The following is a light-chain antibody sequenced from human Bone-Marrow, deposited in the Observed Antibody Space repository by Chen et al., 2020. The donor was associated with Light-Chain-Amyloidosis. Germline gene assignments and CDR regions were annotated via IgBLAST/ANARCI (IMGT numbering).Light chain of an antibody. J-gene: IGKJ1*01. V-gene: IGKV4-1*01. CDR2: WAS. Sequence: DIVMIQSPDSLTVSLGARATINCKSSQNILHYSDNHNYLAWYQQRPGQPAKLRGYWASTRDCGVPERLSGSWSGRDFTRAISSLQAEDGGGYYCRKYYETPPTVSQGTKVEVK. CDR3: RKYYETPPT. CDR1: QNILHYSDNHNY.